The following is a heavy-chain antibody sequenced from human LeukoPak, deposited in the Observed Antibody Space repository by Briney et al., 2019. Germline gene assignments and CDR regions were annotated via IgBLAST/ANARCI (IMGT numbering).Heavy chain of an antibody. J-gene: IGHJ4*01. V-gene: IGHV3-74*01. D-gene: IGHD3-10*01. CDR2: ISGDGSIT. Sequence: GGSLRLSCAASGFTFIDHYMHWVRQAPGKGLVWVSRISGDGSITAYADSVKGRFTISRDNAKNTLYLQMNSLRAEDTAVYYCARGRAGNYYNHNDYWGQGTLVTVSS. CDR1: GFTFIDHY. CDR3: ARGRAGNYYNHNDY.